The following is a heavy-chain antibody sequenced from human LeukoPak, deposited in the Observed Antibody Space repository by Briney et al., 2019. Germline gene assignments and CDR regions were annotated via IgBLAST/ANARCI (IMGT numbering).Heavy chain of an antibody. D-gene: IGHD1-26*01. J-gene: IGHJ4*02. CDR3: ARELVGATDY. CDR2: ISSSSSYI. CDR1: GFTFSSYS. V-gene: IGHV3-21*01. Sequence: GGSLRLSCAASGFTFSSYSMNWVRQAPGKGLEWVSSISSSSSYIYYADSVKGRLTISRDNAKNSLYLQMNSLRAEDTAVYYCARELVGATDYWGQGTLVTVSS.